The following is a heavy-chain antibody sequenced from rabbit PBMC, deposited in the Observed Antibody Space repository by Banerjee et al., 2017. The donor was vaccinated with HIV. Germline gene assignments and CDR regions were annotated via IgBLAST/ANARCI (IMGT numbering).Heavy chain of an antibody. CDR3: GRFYIYGYTGDTYARGNL. CDR1: GFSLSSYN. Sequence: QSLEESGGDLVQPGASLTLTCTASGFSLSSYNVGWVRQAPGKGLEYIGWINTGGSAYYASWVNGRFTISKTSSTTVTLQMTSLTAADTATYFCGRFYIYGYTGDTYARGNLWGPGTLVTVS. J-gene: IGHJ4*01. CDR2: INTGGSA. D-gene: IGHD6-1*01. V-gene: IGHV1S40*01.